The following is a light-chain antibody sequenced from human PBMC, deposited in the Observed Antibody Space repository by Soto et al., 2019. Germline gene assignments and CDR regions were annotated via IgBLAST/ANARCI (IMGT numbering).Light chain of an antibody. CDR1: QSLSNW. Sequence: DIQMTQSPSTLSASVGDRVTITCRASQSLSNWLAWYQQKPGKAPKLLIFKASTLESGVPSRFSGSASGTEFTLTISSLQPDDFATYYCQQYNTYSWTFGQGTKVEI. V-gene: IGKV1-5*03. J-gene: IGKJ1*01. CDR2: KAS. CDR3: QQYNTYSWT.